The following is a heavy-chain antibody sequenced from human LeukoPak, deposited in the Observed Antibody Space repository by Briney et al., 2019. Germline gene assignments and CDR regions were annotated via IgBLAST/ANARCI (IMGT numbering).Heavy chain of an antibody. CDR3: ARAYSSSWFNWFDP. Sequence: SETLSLTCAAYGGSFSGYYWSWIRQPPGKGLEWIGEINHSGSTNHNPSLKSRVTISVDTSKNQFSLKLSSVTAADTAVYYCARAYSSSWFNWFDPWGQGTLVTVSS. CDR1: GGSFSGYY. J-gene: IGHJ5*02. V-gene: IGHV4-34*01. D-gene: IGHD6-13*01. CDR2: INHSGST.